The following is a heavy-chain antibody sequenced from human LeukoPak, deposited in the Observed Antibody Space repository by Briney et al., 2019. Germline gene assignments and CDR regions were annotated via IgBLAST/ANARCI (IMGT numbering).Heavy chain of an antibody. D-gene: IGHD3-10*01. J-gene: IGHJ5*01. CDR2: IYHSGGV. V-gene: IGHV4-59*01. CDR1: GAPLSRNY. CDR3: ARDRAPSWFYS. Sequence: KPSETLSLTCTVSGAPLSRNYWSWLRQPPGKGLEWIGSIYHSGGVNYNPSLKSRVTISEDTSKNQFSLKLNSVTASDPAVYYCARDRAPSWFYSWGQGTLVNVFS.